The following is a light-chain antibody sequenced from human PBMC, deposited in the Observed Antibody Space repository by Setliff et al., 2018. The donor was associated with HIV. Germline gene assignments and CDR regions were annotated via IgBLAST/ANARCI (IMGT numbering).Light chain of an antibody. J-gene: IGLJ1*01. Sequence: QSVLTQPASVSGSPGPSITISCTGTSSDVGRYNLVSWYQQHPGKAPKLMIYDVSTRPSGVSNRFSGSKSGNTASLTISGLQAEDESDYFCCSYAGGSTYVFGTATKVTVL. CDR2: DVS. CDR3: CSYAGGSTYV. CDR1: SSDVGRYNL. V-gene: IGLV2-23*02.